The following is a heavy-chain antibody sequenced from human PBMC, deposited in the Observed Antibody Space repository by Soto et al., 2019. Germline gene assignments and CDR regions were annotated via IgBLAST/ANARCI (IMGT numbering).Heavy chain of an antibody. Sequence: QVHLVQSGAEVKKPGASVKVSCQGSGYAFTTYGIPWVRQAPGQGLEWMGWISAHNGNTNYAQKLQGRVTVTRDTSTSTAYMELRSLRYDDTAVYYCARGRYGDYWGQGALVTVSS. V-gene: IGHV1-18*01. CDR3: ARGRYGDY. CDR2: ISAHNGNT. D-gene: IGHD1-1*01. J-gene: IGHJ4*02. CDR1: GYAFTTYG.